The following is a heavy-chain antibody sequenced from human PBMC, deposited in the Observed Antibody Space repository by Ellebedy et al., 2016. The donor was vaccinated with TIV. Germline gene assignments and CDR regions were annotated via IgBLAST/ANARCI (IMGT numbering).Heavy chain of an antibody. J-gene: IGHJ4*02. CDR2: MNPNSGNT. CDR3: AADSSGYEN. V-gene: IGHV1-8*01. D-gene: IGHD3-22*01. CDR1: GSTFTSYE. Sequence: AASVKVSCKASGSTFTSYEINWVRQATGQGLEWMGWMNPNSGNTGYEQKLQGRVTLTRNTSISTAYMELSSLRAEDTAVYFCAADSSGYENWGQGILVTVSS.